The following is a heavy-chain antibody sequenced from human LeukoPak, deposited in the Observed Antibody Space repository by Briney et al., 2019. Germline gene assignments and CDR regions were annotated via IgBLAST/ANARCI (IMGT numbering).Heavy chain of an antibody. CDR3: AKSGWLQSYFDY. V-gene: IGHV3-23*01. CDR1: GFTFSSYA. J-gene: IGHJ4*02. Sequence: GGSLRLSCAASGFTFSSYAMSWVRQAPGKGLEWVSAISGSGGSTYYADSVKGRFAISRDNSKNTLYLQMNSLRAEDTAVYYCAKSGWLQSYFDYWGQGTLVTVSS. CDR2: ISGSGGST. D-gene: IGHD5-24*01.